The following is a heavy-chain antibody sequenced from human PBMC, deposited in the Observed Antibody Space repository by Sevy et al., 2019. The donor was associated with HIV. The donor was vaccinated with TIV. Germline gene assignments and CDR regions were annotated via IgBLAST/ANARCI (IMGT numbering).Heavy chain of an antibody. CDR3: ARLIKDIVVVPAASSYYYYYYGMDV. V-gene: IGHV5-51*01. Sequence: GESLKISCKGSGYSFTSYWIGWVRQMPRKGLEWMRIIYPGHSDTRYSPSLQGQVTISADKSISTAYLQWSSLKASDTAMYYCARLIKDIVVVPAASSYYYYYYGMDVWGQGTTVTVSS. CDR2: IYPGHSDT. CDR1: GYSFTSYW. J-gene: IGHJ6*02. D-gene: IGHD2-2*01.